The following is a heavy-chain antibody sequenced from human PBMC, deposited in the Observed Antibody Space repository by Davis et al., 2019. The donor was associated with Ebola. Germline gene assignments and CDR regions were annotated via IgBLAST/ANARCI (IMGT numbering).Heavy chain of an antibody. CDR3: AGRSSWYYFDY. J-gene: IGHJ4*02. V-gene: IGHV4-4*02. CDR1: GGSISSSNW. D-gene: IGHD6-13*01. Sequence: GSLRLSCAVSGGSISSSNWWSWVRQPPGKGLEWIGEIYHSGSTNYNPSLKSRVTISVDTSKNQFSLKLSSVTAADTAVYYCAGRSSWYYFDYWGQGTLVTVSS. CDR2: IYHSGST.